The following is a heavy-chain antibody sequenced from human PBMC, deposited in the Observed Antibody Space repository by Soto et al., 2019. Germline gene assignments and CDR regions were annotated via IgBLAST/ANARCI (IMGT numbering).Heavy chain of an antibody. CDR1: GFTFNNYA. CDR2: ISNTGGGT. Sequence: EVQLLDSGGGLVQPGGSLGLSCAASGFTFNNYAMNWVRQAPGMGLEWVATISNTGGGTYYADSVKGRFTISRDNSKNTRYLQMSSLRVEDTAEYYCAKDRLAGNFDYWGQGTQVTVSS. V-gene: IGHV3-23*01. J-gene: IGHJ4*02. CDR3: AKDRLAGNFDY.